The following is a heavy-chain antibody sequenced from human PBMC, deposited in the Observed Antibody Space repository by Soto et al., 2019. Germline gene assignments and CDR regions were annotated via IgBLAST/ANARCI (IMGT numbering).Heavy chain of an antibody. CDR3: GRDWVWFGAHPIDN. CDR2: ISYDGSIE. Sequence: GMHWVSKAPGKGLDWVAVISYDGSIEYYSESVKGRFTMSRDNSENTVYLQMNSLRTEDTAVYFCGRDWVWFGAHPIDNWGQGTLVTVSS. V-gene: IGHV3-30*03. CDR1: G. D-gene: IGHD3-10*01. J-gene: IGHJ4*02.